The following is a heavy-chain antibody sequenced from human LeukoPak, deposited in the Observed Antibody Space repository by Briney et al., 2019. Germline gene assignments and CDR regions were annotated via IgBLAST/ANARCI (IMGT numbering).Heavy chain of an antibody. J-gene: IGHJ4*02. CDR1: GFNFSTYA. CDR3: AKDRGYNILTGYSKGHYFDY. V-gene: IGHV3-30*04. Sequence: GRSLRLSCAASGFNFSTYAMHWVRQAPGKGLEWVGIISYDRSKTYYADPVKGRFTISRDNAKNTLYLQMNSLRAEDTAVYYCAKDRGYNILTGYSKGHYFDYWGQGTLVTVSS. CDR2: ISYDRSKT. D-gene: IGHD3-9*01.